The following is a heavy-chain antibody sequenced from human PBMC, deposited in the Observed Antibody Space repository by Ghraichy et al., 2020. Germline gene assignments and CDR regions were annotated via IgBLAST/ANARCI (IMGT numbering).Heavy chain of an antibody. J-gene: IGHJ4*02. CDR1: GFSFRNYW. CDR3: ARDMPREDY. D-gene: IGHD1-26*01. CDR2: IKGDGTDI. Sequence: GSLRLSCAASGFSFRNYWMHWVRQAPGKGPVWVSHIKGDGTDITYGDSVKGRFTISRDNVKNTLYLQMNDLRAEDTAIYYCARDMPREDYWGQGTLVTVAS. V-gene: IGHV3-74*01.